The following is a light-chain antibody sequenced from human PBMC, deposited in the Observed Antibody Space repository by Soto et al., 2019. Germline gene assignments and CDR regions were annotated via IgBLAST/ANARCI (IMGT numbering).Light chain of an antibody. CDR2: AAS. V-gene: IGKV3-15*01. CDR3: QQYSSYWT. Sequence: EFVLTQSPATLSVSPGERATLSCRASQSVSPNVAWYQQRPGQAPRLLIYAASTRATGIPGRFSGGGSGTEFTLTISSLQPDDFATYYCQQYSSYWTFGQGTKVDIK. J-gene: IGKJ1*01. CDR1: QSVSPN.